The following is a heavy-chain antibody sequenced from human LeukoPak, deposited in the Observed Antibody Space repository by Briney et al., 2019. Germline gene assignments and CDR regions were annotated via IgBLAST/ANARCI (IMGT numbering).Heavy chain of an antibody. D-gene: IGHD2-2*01. Sequence: SETLSLTCAVYGGSFSGYYWSWIRQPPGKGLEWIGEINHSGSTNYNPSLKSRVTISVDTSKNQFSLKLSSVTAADTAVYYCARRVNCSSISCRATKLDYWGQGTLVTVSS. CDR2: INHSGST. CDR3: ARRVNCSSISCRATKLDY. CDR1: GGSFSGYY. J-gene: IGHJ4*02. V-gene: IGHV4-34*01.